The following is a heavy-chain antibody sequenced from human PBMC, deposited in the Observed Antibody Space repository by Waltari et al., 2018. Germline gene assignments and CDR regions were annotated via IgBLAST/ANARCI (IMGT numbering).Heavy chain of an antibody. J-gene: IGHJ4*02. CDR1: GFTFSSYS. CDR3: ARGPEGVVTDYDPFDY. CDR2: ISSSSSTI. D-gene: IGHD4-17*01. V-gene: IGHV3-48*01. Sequence: EVQLVESGGGLVQPGGSLRLSCAASGFTFSSYSMNWVRQAPGKGLEWVSYISSSSSTIYYADSVKGRFTISRDNAKNSLYLQMNSLRAEDTAVYYCARGPEGVVTDYDPFDYWGQGTLVTVSS.